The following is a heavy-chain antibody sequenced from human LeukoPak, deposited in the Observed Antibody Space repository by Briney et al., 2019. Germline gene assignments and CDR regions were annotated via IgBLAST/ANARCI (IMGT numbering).Heavy chain of an antibody. CDR2: ISAYNGNT. D-gene: IGHD3-22*01. Sequence: GASVKVSCKASGYTFTSYGISWVRQAPGQGLEWMGWISAYNGNTNYEQKLQGRVTMTTAPSTSTAYMELRSLRSDDTAVYYCARDPPRYDSSGYYYYMGFDPWGQGTLVTVSS. CDR1: GYTFTSYG. J-gene: IGHJ5*02. CDR3: ARDPPRYDSSGYYYYMGFDP. V-gene: IGHV1-18*01.